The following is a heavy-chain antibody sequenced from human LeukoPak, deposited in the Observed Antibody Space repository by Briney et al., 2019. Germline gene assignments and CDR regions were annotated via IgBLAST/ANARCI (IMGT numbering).Heavy chain of an antibody. CDR3: ASRHDLSGYSFLDL. CDR2: MYYSGAT. V-gene: IGHV4-39*01. CDR1: GGSVSSRTYY. Sequence: SETLSLTCTVSGGSVSSRTYYWGGIRQPPGKGREGSGSMYYSGATYYNSTRRGRVTISSETSKNQFSFKLHSVPAADTAVYYCASRHDLSGYSFLDLWGQGTLVTVSS. J-gene: IGHJ5*02. D-gene: IGHD3-9*01.